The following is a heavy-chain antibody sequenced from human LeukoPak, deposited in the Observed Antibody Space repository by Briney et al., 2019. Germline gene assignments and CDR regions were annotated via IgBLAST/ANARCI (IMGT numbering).Heavy chain of an antibody. CDR2: IYYSGST. CDR1: GDSISSGTYY. Sequence: SETLSLTCSVSGDSISSGTYYWSWIRQPAGKGLEWIGSIYYSGSTYYSPSLKSRVTISVDTSKNQFSLKLSSVTAADTAVYYCARDGYYYDSSGYSTRSTGFDPWGQGALVTVSS. D-gene: IGHD3-22*01. CDR3: ARDGYYYDSSGYSTRSTGFDP. V-gene: IGHV4-39*07. J-gene: IGHJ5*02.